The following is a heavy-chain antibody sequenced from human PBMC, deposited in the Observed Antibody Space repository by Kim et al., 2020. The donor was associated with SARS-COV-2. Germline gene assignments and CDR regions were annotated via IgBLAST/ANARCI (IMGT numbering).Heavy chain of an antibody. V-gene: IGHV6-1*01. Sequence: DYAVSVKSRITINPATSKNQFSLQLNSVTPEDTAVYYCAREGSWYGYFDYWGQGTLVTVSS. CDR3: AREGSWYGYFDY. D-gene: IGHD6-13*01. J-gene: IGHJ4*02.